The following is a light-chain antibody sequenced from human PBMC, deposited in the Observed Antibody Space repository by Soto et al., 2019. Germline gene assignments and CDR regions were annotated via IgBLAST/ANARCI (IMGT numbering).Light chain of an antibody. V-gene: IGKV3-11*01. CDR1: QSVSSTY. Sequence: EIVLTQSPATLSLSPGERATLSCRASQSVSSTYLIWYQQKPGQAPRLLIYDAYNRATGIPPRFSGSGSGTDFTPTISSLEPEASAVYYCQQRHMWPIAFGQGTRLEIK. CDR2: DAY. J-gene: IGKJ5*01. CDR3: QQRHMWPIA.